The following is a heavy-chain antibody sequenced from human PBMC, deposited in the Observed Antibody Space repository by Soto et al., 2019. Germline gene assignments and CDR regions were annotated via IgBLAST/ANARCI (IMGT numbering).Heavy chain of an antibody. D-gene: IGHD3-3*01. CDR2: INHSGST. CDR3: AGQVLRFLEWLPDPHYGMDV. V-gene: IGHV4-34*01. Sequence: SETLSLTCAVYGGSFSGYYWSWIRQPPGKGLEWIGEINHSGSTNYNPSLKSRVTISVDTSKNQFSLKLSSVTAADTAVYYCAGQVLRFLEWLPDPHYGMDVWGQGTTVTVSS. J-gene: IGHJ6*02. CDR1: GGSFSGYY.